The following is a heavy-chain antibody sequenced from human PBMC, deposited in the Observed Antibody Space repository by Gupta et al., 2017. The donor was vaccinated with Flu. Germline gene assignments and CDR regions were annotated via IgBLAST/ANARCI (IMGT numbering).Heavy chain of an antibody. CDR1: GVSIASHDDY. D-gene: IGHD2-2*01. CDR2: TYYAKTL. CDR3: ARHLKIPGEMSQWFDP. V-gene: IGHV4-39*01. J-gene: IGHJ5*02. Sequence: QVRLQESGPGLVKPSEPLSLTCIVSGVSIASHDDYWTWLRPSPGSGQEGVGNTYYAKTLSYTPSLNTRVTTSVDPPENQFSLKLTSVTAADTAVYYCARHLKIPGEMSQWFDPWGQGILVTVSS.